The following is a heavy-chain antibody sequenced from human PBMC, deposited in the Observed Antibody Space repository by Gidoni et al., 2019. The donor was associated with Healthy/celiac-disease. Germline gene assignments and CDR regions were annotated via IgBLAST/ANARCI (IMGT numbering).Heavy chain of an antibody. CDR3: ARTYDDREMATTGGYYYYGMDV. CDR2: IIPILGIA. Sequence: QVQLVQSGAEVKTPRSSVTVSCKASGGTSSSSALSWVRQAPGQGLEWMGRIIPILGIANYAQKFQGRVTITADKSTSTAYMELSSLRSEDTAVYYCARTYDDREMATTGGYYYYGMDVWGQGTTVTVSS. D-gene: IGHD1-1*01. J-gene: IGHJ6*02. V-gene: IGHV1-69*04. CDR1: GGTSSSSA.